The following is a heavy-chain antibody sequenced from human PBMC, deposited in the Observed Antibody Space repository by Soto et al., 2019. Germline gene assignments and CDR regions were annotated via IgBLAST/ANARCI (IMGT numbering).Heavy chain of an antibody. Sequence: QVQLVQSGAEVKKPGASVKVSCKASGYSFTNYYIHWVRQAPGQGLEWMGIINPSGGSTSYAQKSQGRVTSTRDTSTSTVYMDLSSLRSEDTAVYYCARVGYSSSSGSSDMDVWGQGTTVTVSS. V-gene: IGHV1-46*01. CDR2: INPSGGST. J-gene: IGHJ6*02. D-gene: IGHD6-6*01. CDR1: GYSFTNYY. CDR3: ARVGYSSSSGSSDMDV.